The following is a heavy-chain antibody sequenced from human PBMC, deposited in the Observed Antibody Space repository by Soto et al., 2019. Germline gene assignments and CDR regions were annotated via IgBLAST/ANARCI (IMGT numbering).Heavy chain of an antibody. V-gene: IGHV6-1*01. J-gene: IGHJ4*02. D-gene: IGHD3-10*02. CDR1: GDSVSSESAG. Sequence: SQTLSLTCAISGDSVSSESAGWNWIRQSPSRGLEWLGRTYYRSTWNTDYAVSVKSRITINVDTSKNQFSLQLTSVTPEDTAVYYCARYVRGVLFDFWGQGTVVT. CDR3: ARYVRGVLFDF. CDR2: TYYRSTWNT.